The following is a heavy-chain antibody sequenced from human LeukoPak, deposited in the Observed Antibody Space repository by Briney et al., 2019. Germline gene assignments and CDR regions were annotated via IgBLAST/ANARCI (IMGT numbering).Heavy chain of an antibody. CDR2: ISYDGSTK. CDR1: GFTFSSYA. V-gene: IGHV3-30-3*02. CDR3: ANEGPNFDY. J-gene: IGHJ4*02. Sequence: GGSLRLSCAASGFTFSSYAMHWVRQAPGKGLEWVAVISYDGSTKYYADSVKGRFTISRDNSKNTLYLQMNSLRVEDTALYYCANEGPNFDYWGQGTLVTVSS. D-gene: IGHD2-8*01.